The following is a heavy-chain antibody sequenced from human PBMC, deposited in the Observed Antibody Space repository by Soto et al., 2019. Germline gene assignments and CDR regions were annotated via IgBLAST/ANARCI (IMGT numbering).Heavy chain of an antibody. J-gene: IGHJ5*02. CDR1: GGSISSGGYY. CDR2: IYYSGST. Sequence: QVQLQESGPGLVKPSQTLSLTCTVSGGSISSGGYYWSWIRQHPGKGLEGIGYIYYSGSTYYNPSPKRRRTISADTSKNQFSLQLSSVPAADTAVYYCAAVGGITGATSVGTWGQGTLVTVSS. D-gene: IGHD1-20*01. V-gene: IGHV4-31*03. CDR3: AAVGGITGATSVGT.